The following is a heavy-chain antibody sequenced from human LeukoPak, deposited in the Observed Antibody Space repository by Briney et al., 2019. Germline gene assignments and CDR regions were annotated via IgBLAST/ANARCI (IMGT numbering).Heavy chain of an antibody. CDR1: GGSTNNDSYF. J-gene: IGHJ3*01. CDR3: GRLLRKMGIVAFVF. D-gene: IGHD1-26*01. CDR2: IHPTGYS. V-gene: IGHV4-61*02. Sequence: PSQTLSLTCTASGGSTNNDSYFWSWIRQPAGRGLEWIGRIHPTGYSMYNPSLDTRVTISLDKSNQFSLRLSSVTAADTAVYYCGRLLRKMGIVAFVFGGQGTVVTVSS.